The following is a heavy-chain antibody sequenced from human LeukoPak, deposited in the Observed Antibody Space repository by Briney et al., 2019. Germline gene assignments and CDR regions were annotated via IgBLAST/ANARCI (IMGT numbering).Heavy chain of an antibody. CDR2: IYYSGST. V-gene: IGHV4-59*01. Sequence: SETLSLTCTVSGGSISSYYWSWIRQPPGKGLEWIGYIYYSGSTYYNPSLKSRVTISVDTSKNQFSLKLSSVTAADTAVYYCAREERTIFGVVIWASWFDPWGQGTLVTVSS. J-gene: IGHJ5*02. D-gene: IGHD3-3*01. CDR3: AREERTIFGVVIWASWFDP. CDR1: GGSISSYY.